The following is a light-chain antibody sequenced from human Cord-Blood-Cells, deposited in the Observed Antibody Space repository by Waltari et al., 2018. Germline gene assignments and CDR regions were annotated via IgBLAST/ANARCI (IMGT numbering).Light chain of an antibody. J-gene: IGKJ1*01. CDR3: QQSYSTPRT. V-gene: IGKV1-39*01. CDR2: AAS. CDR1: QSISSY. Sequence: DIQMTQSPSSLSASVGDRVTITCRASQSISSYLNWYQQKPGKAPKLLIYAASSLQRGVPSRFSCSGSVTDFTLTISSLQPEDFATYYCQQSYSTPRTFGQGTKVEIK.